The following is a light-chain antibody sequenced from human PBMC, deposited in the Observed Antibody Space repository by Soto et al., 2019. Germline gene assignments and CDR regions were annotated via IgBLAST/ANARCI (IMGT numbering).Light chain of an antibody. V-gene: IGKV3-20*01. J-gene: IGKJ1*01. CDR1: QGLNRN. Sequence: LSVSRGETATLSCRTSQGLNRNLAWYQQKLGQAPRVLIYGASTRATGIPVRFSGSGSGTDFTLTISRLEPEDFAVYECQQYGGSTWTFGQGTKVDIK. CDR3: QQYGGSTWT. CDR2: GAS.